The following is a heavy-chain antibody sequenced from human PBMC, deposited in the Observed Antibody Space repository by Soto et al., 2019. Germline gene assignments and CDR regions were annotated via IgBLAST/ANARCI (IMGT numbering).Heavy chain of an antibody. CDR1: GFSLSTSGVG. D-gene: IGHD2-8*01. CDR3: AHVLFGCINYLPTRGMDV. J-gene: IGHJ6*02. V-gene: IGHV2-5*02. CDR2: IYWDDEK. Sequence: QITLKESGPTLVNPTQTLTLTCTFSGFSLSTSGVGVGWIRQPPGKALEWLALIYWDDEKRYSPSLKSRLTITKDTSKQQLILTLTNMDPVDTVTYSFAHVLFGCINYLPTRGMDVWGQGTTVTVSS.